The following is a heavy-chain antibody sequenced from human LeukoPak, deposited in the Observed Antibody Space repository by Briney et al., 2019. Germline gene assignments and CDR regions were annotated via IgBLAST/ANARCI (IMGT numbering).Heavy chain of an antibody. CDR2: ISAYNGDT. Sequence: GASVKVSCKASGYTFTSYGITWVRQAPGQGLEWMGWISAYNGDTNYAQKLQGRVTMTTDTSTSTAYMELRSLRSDDTAVYYCVRAMAPLDTFNYQYAMDVWGQGTMVTVSS. J-gene: IGHJ6*01. D-gene: IGHD5-24*01. CDR1: GYTFTSYG. CDR3: VRAMAPLDTFNYQYAMDV. V-gene: IGHV1-18*01.